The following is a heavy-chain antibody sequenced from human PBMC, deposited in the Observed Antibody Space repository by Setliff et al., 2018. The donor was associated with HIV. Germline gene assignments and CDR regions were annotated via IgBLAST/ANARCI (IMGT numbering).Heavy chain of an antibody. CDR2: IYYSGTT. CDR3: ARQELDIVVVAAASRSAFDL. CDR1: GGSISSSNYY. V-gene: IGHV4-39*01. D-gene: IGHD2-15*01. J-gene: IGHJ3*01. Sequence: PSETLSLTCTVSGGSISSSNYYRGWIRQPPGEGLEWIASIYYSGTTHYNPSLKSRVTVSIDTSKNQFSLKLSSVTASDTAVYYCARQELDIVVVAAASRSAFDLWGQGTMVTVSS.